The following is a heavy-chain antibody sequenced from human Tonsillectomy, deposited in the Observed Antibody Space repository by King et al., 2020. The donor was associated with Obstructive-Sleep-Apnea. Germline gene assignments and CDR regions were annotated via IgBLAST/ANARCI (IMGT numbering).Heavy chain of an antibody. CDR2: IKSKTNGGTT. Sequence: EMQLVQSGGGLVKPGGSLRLSCAASGFTFSHAWMSWVRQAPGKGLEWVGRIKSKTNGGTTDYAAPVRGRLTISRDDSRNTLYLQMNSLRIEDTAIYYCSTEDDWGQGTLVTVSS. V-gene: IGHV3-15*01. J-gene: IGHJ4*02. CDR1: GFTFSHAW. CDR3: STEDD.